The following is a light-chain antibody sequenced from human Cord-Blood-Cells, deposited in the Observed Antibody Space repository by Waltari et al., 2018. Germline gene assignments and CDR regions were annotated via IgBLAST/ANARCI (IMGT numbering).Light chain of an antibody. CDR1: QSISSY. V-gene: IGKV1-39*01. CDR3: QQSYSTPYS. Sequence: DIQMTQSPSSMSASVGDRVTNTCRASQSISSYLNWYQQKPGKAPKLLIYAASSLQSGVPSRFSVSGSGTDFTLTISSLQPEDFATYYCQQSYSTPYSFGLGTKLEIK. J-gene: IGKJ2*03. CDR2: AAS.